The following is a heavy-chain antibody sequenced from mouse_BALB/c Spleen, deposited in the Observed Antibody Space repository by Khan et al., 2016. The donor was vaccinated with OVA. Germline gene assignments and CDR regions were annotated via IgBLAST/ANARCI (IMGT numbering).Heavy chain of an antibody. Sequence: EVELVESGGDLVKPGGSLKLSCAASGFTFSSYSMSWVRQTPDKRLEWVATISSGADYTYYPDSVKGRFTISRDTAKNTLYLQMSSLKSEDTAMYYCASHLTGSCAYWGQGTLVTVSA. CDR2: ISSGADYT. CDR1: GFTFSSYS. CDR3: ASHLTGSCAY. V-gene: IGHV5-6*01. J-gene: IGHJ3*01. D-gene: IGHD4-1*01.